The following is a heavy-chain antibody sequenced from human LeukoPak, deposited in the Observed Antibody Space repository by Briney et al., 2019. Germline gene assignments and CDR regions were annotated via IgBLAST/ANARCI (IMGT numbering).Heavy chain of an antibody. CDR1: GFTFNNYA. CDR2: ISYDGSNK. D-gene: IGHD3-10*01. CDR3: ARVYGSGSYYNGYYYYYMDV. V-gene: IGHV3-30*04. Sequence: GGSLRLSCAASGFTFNNYAMHWVRQAPGKGLRWVAVISYDGSNKYYADSVKGRFTISRDNSKNTLYLQMNSLRAEDTAVYYCARVYGSGSYYNGYYYYYMDVWGKGTTVTISS. J-gene: IGHJ6*03.